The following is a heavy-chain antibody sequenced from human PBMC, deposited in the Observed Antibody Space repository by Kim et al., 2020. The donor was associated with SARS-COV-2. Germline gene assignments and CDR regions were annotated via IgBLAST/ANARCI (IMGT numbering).Heavy chain of an antibody. CDR1: GFTFSSYE. CDR3: ARQSAGLVRRHNVVYLGY. V-gene: IGHV3-48*03. CDR2: ISSSGSTI. D-gene: IGHD2-8*01. J-gene: IGHJ4*02. Sequence: GGSLRLSCAASGFTFSSYEMNWVRQAPGKGLEWVSYISSSGSTIYYADSVKGRFTISRDNAKNSLYLQMNSLRAEDTAVYYCARQSAGLVRRHNVVYLGYWGQGTLVTVSS.